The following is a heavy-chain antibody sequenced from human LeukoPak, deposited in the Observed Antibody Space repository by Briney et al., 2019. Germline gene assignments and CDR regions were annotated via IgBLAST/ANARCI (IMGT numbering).Heavy chain of an antibody. CDR2: INSDGCST. CDR1: GFTFSSYW. CDR3: AKLGVGGYSGYDGGY. V-gene: IGHV3-74*01. J-gene: IGHJ4*02. D-gene: IGHD5-12*01. Sequence: GGSLRLSCAASGFTFSSYWMHWVRQAPGKGLVWVSRINSDGCSTSYADSVKGRFTISRDNAKNTLYLQMNSLRAEDTAVYYCAKLGVGGYSGYDGGYWGQGTLVTVSS.